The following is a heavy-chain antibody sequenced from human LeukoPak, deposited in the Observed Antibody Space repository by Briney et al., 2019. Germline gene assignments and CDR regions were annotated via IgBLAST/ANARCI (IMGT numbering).Heavy chain of an antibody. Sequence: ASVKVSCKASGYTFTGYYMHWVRQAPGQGLEWMGWINPNSGGTNYAQKFQGRVTMTRDTSISTAYIELSRLRSDDTAVYYCARGFPMDTAMVPYYFDYWGQGTLVTVSS. CDR3: ARGFPMDTAMVPYYFDY. V-gene: IGHV1-2*02. D-gene: IGHD5-18*01. J-gene: IGHJ4*02. CDR1: GYTFTGYY. CDR2: INPNSGGT.